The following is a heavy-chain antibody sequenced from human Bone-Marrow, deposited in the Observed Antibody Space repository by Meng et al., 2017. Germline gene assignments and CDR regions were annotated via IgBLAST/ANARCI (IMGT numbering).Heavy chain of an antibody. CDR2: IYHSGST. D-gene: IGHD5-18*01. CDR3: ARDLVRTAMVGVFDY. J-gene: IGHJ4*02. V-gene: IGHV4-4*02. CDR1: GGPIRSSNW. Sequence: QVQLQVPGPGLVKPSGTLSLTCAVSGGPIRSSNWWSWVRQPPGKGLEWIGEIYHSGSTNYNPSLKSRVTISVDKSKNQFSLKLSSVTAADTAAYYCARDLVRTAMVGVFDYWGQGTLVTVSS.